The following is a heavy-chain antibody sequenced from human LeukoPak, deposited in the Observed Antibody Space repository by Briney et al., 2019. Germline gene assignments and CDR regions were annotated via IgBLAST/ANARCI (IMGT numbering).Heavy chain of an antibody. CDR3: ARVSRRHTLDY. CDR1: GGSSSSYY. V-gene: IGHV4-59*01. J-gene: IGHJ4*02. Sequence: SETLSLTCTVSGGSSSSYYWTWIRQPPGKGLEWIGYIDYSGSTNYNPSLKSRVTMSLDTSKNHFSLRLSSVTAADSAVYYCARVSRRHTLDYWGQGTLVTVSS. CDR2: IDYSGST.